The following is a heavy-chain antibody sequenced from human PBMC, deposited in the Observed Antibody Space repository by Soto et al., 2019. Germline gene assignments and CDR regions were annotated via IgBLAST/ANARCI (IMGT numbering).Heavy chain of an antibody. D-gene: IGHD2-15*01. CDR1: GFTFSSYS. Sequence: PGGSLRLSCAASGFTFSSYSMNWVRQAPGKGLEWVSYISSSSNTIYYADSVKGRFTISRDNAKNSLYLQMNRLRDEDTAVYYCARESVVLAAKVYYGMDVWGQGTTVTVSS. CDR2: ISSSSNTI. V-gene: IGHV3-48*02. CDR3: ARESVVLAAKVYYGMDV. J-gene: IGHJ6*02.